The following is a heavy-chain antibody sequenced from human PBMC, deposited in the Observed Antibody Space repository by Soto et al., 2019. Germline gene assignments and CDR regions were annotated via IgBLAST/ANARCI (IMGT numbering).Heavy chain of an antibody. Sequence: QVQLVQSGAEVKKPGSSVKVSCKASGGTFSSYAISWVRQAAGQGLEWMGGIIPIFGTANYAQKFQGRVTITADESTSTAYMELSSLRSEHTAVYYCARDFWEIGQLEGMDVWGQGTTVTVSS. D-gene: IGHD3-10*01. CDR2: IIPIFGTA. CDR1: GGTFSSYA. V-gene: IGHV1-69*01. CDR3: ARDFWEIGQLEGMDV. J-gene: IGHJ6*02.